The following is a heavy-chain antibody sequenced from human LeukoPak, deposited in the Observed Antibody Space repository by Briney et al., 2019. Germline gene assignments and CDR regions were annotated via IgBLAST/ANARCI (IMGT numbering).Heavy chain of an antibody. CDR3: ARDLEHCDSTSRHNWFDP. CDR2: IYTSGST. Sequence: SETLSLTCTVSGGSISTYHWSWIRQPAGKRLEWIGRIYTSGSTSYNRSLKSRVTISVDKSKNQFSLKLSSVTAADTAVYYCARDLEHCDSTSRHNWFDPWGQGTLVTVSS. D-gene: IGHD2-2*01. V-gene: IGHV4-4*07. CDR1: GGSISTYH. J-gene: IGHJ5*02.